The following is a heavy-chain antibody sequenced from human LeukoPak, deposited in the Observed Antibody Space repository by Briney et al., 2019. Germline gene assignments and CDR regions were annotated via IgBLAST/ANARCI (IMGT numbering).Heavy chain of an antibody. CDR1: GFTFSSYA. D-gene: IGHD5-12*01. J-gene: IGHJ4*02. Sequence: GGSLRLSCAASGFTFSSYAMSWVRQAPGKGLEWVSAISGSGGSTYYADSVKGRFTISRDNSKDTLYLQMNSLRAEDTAVYYCAKGTHSGYDYFDYWGQGTLVTVSS. V-gene: IGHV3-23*01. CDR3: AKGTHSGYDYFDY. CDR2: ISGSGGST.